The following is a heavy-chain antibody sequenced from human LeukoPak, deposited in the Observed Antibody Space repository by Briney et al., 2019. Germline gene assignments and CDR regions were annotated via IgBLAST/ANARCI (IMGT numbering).Heavy chain of an antibody. D-gene: IGHD4-11*01. CDR2: INHSGST. V-gene: IGHV4-34*01. Sequence: PSETLSLTCAVYGGSFSGYYWSWIRQPPGTGLEWIGEINHSGSTNYNPSLKSRVTISVDTSKNQFSLKLSSVTAADTAVYYCARGYSSRYYYYYYYMDVWGKGTTVTVSS. J-gene: IGHJ6*03. CDR3: ARGYSSRYYYYYYYMDV. CDR1: GGSFSGYY.